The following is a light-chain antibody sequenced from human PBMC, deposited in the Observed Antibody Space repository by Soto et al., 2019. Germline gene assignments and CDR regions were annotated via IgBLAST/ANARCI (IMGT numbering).Light chain of an antibody. V-gene: IGLV1-44*01. CDR2: GNN. CDR1: GSSIGTNT. CDR3: AEWDGSLNNVL. Sequence: QSVLTQPPSAFGTPRQRVTISFSGSGSSIGTNTVNLYRQLPGTAPKLLIYGNNQRPSGVPYRFSGSKSGTSDSLAISGLQSEDEAEYYCAEWDGSLNNVLFGGEXKVTV. J-gene: IGLJ2*01.